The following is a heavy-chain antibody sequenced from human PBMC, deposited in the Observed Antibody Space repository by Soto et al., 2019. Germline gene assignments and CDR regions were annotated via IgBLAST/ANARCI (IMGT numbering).Heavy chain of an antibody. CDR1: GGSFSGYY. Sequence: QVQLQQWGAGLLKPSETLSLTCAVYGGSFSGYYWSWIRQPPGKGLEWIGEINHSGSTNYNQALKSRVTISVDTSKNHFSLKLSSVTAADTAVYYCARGSHLAITMVRGVREARFDYWGQGTLVTVSS. D-gene: IGHD3-10*01. V-gene: IGHV4-34*01. CDR2: INHSGST. J-gene: IGHJ4*02. CDR3: ARGSHLAITMVRGVREARFDY.